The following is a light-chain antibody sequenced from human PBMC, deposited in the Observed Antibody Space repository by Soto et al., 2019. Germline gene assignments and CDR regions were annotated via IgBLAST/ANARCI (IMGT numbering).Light chain of an antibody. Sequence: ALTQPASVSGSPGQSITISCIGSDSDVGAYTSVSWYQQHPGKAPKLLIYEVSNWPSGVSRRFSGSKSGNTASLTISGLQAEDEAHYYCSSYTSDNRDYVFGTGTKVTVL. CDR1: DSDVGAYTS. CDR3: SSYTSDNRDYV. V-gene: IGLV2-14*01. J-gene: IGLJ1*01. CDR2: EVS.